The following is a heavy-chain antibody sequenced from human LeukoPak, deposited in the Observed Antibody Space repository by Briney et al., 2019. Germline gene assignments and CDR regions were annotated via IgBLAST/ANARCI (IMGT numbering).Heavy chain of an antibody. CDR1: GGSISSYY. Sequence: SETLSLTCTVSGGSISSYYWSWIRQPPGKGLEWIGYIYYSGSTNYNPSLKSRVTISVDTSKNQFSLKLSSVTAADTAVYYCARGDQQLVLDWFDPWGQGTLVTVSS. V-gene: IGHV4-59*08. CDR2: IYYSGST. J-gene: IGHJ5*02. D-gene: IGHD6-6*01. CDR3: ARGDQQLVLDWFDP.